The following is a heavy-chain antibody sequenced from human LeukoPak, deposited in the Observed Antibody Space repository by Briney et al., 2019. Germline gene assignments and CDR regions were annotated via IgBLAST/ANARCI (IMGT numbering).Heavy chain of an antibody. CDR1: GFSLTDYS. CDR2: IGTRSRHI. D-gene: IGHD6-25*01. CDR3: APRGAHGY. V-gene: IGHV3-21*01. J-gene: IGHJ4*02. Sequence: GGSLRLSCAVSGFSLTDYSMNWIRQAPGKGLEWVSSIGTRSRHIYYAESVKGRFTISRDNATNSVYLQMNSLGVEDTGVYYCAPRGAHGYRGQGTLVTVSS.